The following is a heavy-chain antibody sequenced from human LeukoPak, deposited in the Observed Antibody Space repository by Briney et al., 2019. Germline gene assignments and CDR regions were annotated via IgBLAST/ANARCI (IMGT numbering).Heavy chain of an antibody. J-gene: IGHJ3*02. CDR2: ISAGNGNT. V-gene: IGHV1-18*01. D-gene: IGHD3-10*01. Sequence: ASVKVSCKASGYTFTSYGISWVRQAPGQGLEWMGWISAGNGNTKYSQKFQGRVTITRDTSASTAYMELSSLRSEDTAVYYCARGADGSGSYEAFDIWGQGTMVTVSS. CDR1: GYTFTSYG. CDR3: ARGADGSGSYEAFDI.